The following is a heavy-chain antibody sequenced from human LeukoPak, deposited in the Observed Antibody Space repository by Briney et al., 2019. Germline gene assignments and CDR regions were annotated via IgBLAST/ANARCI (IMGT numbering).Heavy chain of an antibody. CDR3: ARSIVVVPAAPFDY. D-gene: IGHD2-2*01. CDR2: IYYSGST. V-gene: IGHV4-30-4*08. J-gene: IGHJ4*02. CDR1: GGSISSGDYY. Sequence: PSETLSLTCTVSGGSISSGDYYWSWIRQPPGKGLEWIGYIYYSGSTYYNPSLKSRVTISVDTSKNQFSLKLSSVTAADTAVYYCARSIVVVPAAPFDYRGQGTLVTVSS.